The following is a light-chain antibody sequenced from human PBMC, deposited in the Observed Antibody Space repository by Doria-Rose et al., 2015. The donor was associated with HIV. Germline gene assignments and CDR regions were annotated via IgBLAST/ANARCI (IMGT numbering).Light chain of an antibody. V-gene: IGKV3-20*01. J-gene: IGKJ1*01. Sequence: EIVSTQSPGTLSLSPGERATLSCSASQSFSSTYLAWYQQKPGQAPSLLIYDGSTRATDIPDRFSASGSGTDFTLTINRLEPEDFALYYCHQYGTSWTFGQGTKVEI. CDR2: DGS. CDR1: QSFSSTY. CDR3: HQYGTSWT.